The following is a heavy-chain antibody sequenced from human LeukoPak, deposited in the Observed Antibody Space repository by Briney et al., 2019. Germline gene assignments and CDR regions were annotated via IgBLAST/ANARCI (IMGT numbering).Heavy chain of an antibody. J-gene: IGHJ6*02. Sequence: GGSLRLSCAASGFTFSIHGMNWVRQTTGKGLEWVSYIINSGGTIYYADSVQGRFTISRDNAKNSLYLQMNSLRDEDTAVYYCARVGRGLYSMDVWGQGTTVTVSS. D-gene: IGHD3-10*01. CDR2: IINSGGTI. CDR3: ARVGRGLYSMDV. CDR1: GFTFSIHG. V-gene: IGHV3-48*02.